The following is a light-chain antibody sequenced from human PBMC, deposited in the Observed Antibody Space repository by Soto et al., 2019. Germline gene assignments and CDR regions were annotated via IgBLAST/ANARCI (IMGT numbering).Light chain of an antibody. CDR2: NAS. CDR3: HQYSFWPPGT. CDR1: QSVSSD. J-gene: IGKJ1*01. V-gene: IGKV3-15*01. Sequence: ETVMTQSPATLSLSPGERATLSCRASQSVSSDLAWYQQKLGQAPRLLIYNASTRATGIPARFSGSGSGTEFTLALSSLQSEDFAVYYCHQYSFWPPGTFGQGTKVEI.